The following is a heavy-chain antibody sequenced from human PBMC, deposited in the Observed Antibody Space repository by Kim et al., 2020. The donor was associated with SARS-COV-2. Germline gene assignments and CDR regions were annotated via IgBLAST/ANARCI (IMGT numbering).Heavy chain of an antibody. J-gene: IGHJ5*02. Sequence: GGSLRLSCAASGISFSGQYMSWFRQAPGKGLEWLALFTISGTDVHYADSVKGRFTISRDNAKNLLFLQVNSLRVDDTAVYYCATLHYYAGLSWGQGTLVTVSS. CDR3: ATLHYYAGLS. D-gene: IGHD3-10*01. CDR2: FTISGTDV. CDR1: GISFSGQY. V-gene: IGHV3-11*01.